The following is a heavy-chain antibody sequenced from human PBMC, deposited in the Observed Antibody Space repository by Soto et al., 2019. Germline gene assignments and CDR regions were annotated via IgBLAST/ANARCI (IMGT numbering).Heavy chain of an antibody. J-gene: IGHJ4*02. CDR2: ISGSGGTT. D-gene: IGHD6-19*01. V-gene: IGHV3-23*01. Sequence: EVQLLESGGDFLQPGGSQRLSCAASGFTFSTYAMSWVRQAPGKGLEWVSGISGSGGTTYYADSVKGRFTISRDNSKNTLFLQMNSLRAEDSAVYYCAKGRSIAVAGVPGSYYFDYWGQGTLVTVSS. CDR3: AKGRSIAVAGVPGSYYFDY. CDR1: GFTFSTYA.